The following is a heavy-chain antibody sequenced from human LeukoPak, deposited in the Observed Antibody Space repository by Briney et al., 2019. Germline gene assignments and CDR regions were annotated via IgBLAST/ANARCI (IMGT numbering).Heavy chain of an antibody. J-gene: IGHJ3*02. CDR2: INTDGSST. CDR3: ARDRAIFGVVIISAFDI. Sequence: PGGSLRLSCAASGFTFSSYWMHWVRQAPGKGLVWVSRINTDGSSTSYADSVKGRFTISRDNAKNTLYLQMNSLRAEDTAVYYCARDRAIFGVVIISAFDIWGQGTMVTVSS. V-gene: IGHV3-74*01. D-gene: IGHD3-3*01. CDR1: GFTFSSYW.